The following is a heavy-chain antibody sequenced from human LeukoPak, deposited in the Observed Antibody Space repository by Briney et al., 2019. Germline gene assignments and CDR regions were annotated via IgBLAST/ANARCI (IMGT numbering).Heavy chain of an antibody. J-gene: IGHJ4*02. CDR3: AKVAAAGNGPIDY. Sequence: TGGSLRLSCAASRFTFSSYGIHWVRQAPGKGLAWVAFIRSDGSNKYYADSVRGRFTISRDNSKSTLYLQMNSLRAEDTAVYYCAKVAAAGNGPIDYWGQGTLVTVSS. D-gene: IGHD6-13*01. CDR1: RFTFSSYG. CDR2: IRSDGSNK. V-gene: IGHV3-30*02.